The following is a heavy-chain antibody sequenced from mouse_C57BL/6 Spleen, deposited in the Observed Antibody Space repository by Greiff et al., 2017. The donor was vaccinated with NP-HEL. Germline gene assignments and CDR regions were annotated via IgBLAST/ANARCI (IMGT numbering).Heavy chain of an antibody. J-gene: IGHJ4*01. Sequence: QLVESGGGLVKPGGSLKLSCAASGFTFSSYAMSWVRQTPEKRLEWVATISDGGSYTYYPDNVKGRFTISRDNAKNNLYLQMSHLKSEDTAMYYCARDSSLYAMDYWGQGTSVTVSS. CDR2: ISDGGSYT. CDR3: ARDSSLYAMDY. CDR1: GFTFSSYA. V-gene: IGHV5-4*01. D-gene: IGHD1-1*01.